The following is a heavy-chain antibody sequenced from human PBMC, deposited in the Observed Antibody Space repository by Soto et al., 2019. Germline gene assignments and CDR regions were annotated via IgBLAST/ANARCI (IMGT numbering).Heavy chain of an antibody. CDR1: GFSFSDYY. V-gene: IGHV3-23*01. D-gene: IGHD1-7*01. CDR2: IIGSGGTT. CDR3: AKRPLELHMYDY. Sequence: GGSLRLSCAASGFSFSDYYMDWVRQVPGKGLEWVSSIIGSGGTTYYTDSVKGRFTISRDNSKNTLFLQINSLRAEDTAVYYCAKRPLELHMYDYWGQGTLVTVSS. J-gene: IGHJ4*02.